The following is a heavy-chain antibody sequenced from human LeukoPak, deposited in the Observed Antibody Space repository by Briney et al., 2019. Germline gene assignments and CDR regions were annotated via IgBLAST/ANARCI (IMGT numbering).Heavy chain of an antibody. Sequence: SETLSLACTVSGGSISSTTYYWGWIRQPPGKGLEWIGSVYYSGSTYYNPSLKNRVTISVDASKNQISLKLSSVTAADTAVYFSARHKSFDYLSPIDSWGQGTLVTVSS. CDR2: VYYSGST. D-gene: IGHD3-9*01. CDR3: ARHKSFDYLSPIDS. V-gene: IGHV4-39*01. CDR1: GGSISSTTYY. J-gene: IGHJ4*02.